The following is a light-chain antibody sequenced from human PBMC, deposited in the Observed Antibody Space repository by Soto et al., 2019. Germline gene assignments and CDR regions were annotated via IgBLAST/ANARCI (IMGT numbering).Light chain of an antibody. CDR3: QQRSNRPGA. J-gene: IGKJ2*01. CDR1: QSVSSS. CDR2: AAS. Sequence: ETILTQSPATLSLSPGEGATLSCRASQSVSSSLAWYQQKPGQAPRLLIYAASIRATGIPARFSGSGSGTDFTLTISSLEPEDFAIYYCQQRSNRPGAFGQGTKLEIK. V-gene: IGKV3-11*01.